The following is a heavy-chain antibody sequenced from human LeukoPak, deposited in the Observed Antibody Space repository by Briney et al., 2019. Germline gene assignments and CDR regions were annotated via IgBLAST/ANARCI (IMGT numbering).Heavy chain of an antibody. CDR3: ARGRVVPAAKYFDY. CDR2: INWNGGST. D-gene: IGHD2-2*01. Sequence: PGGSLRLSCAVSGFTFDDYGMSWVRQAPGKGLEWVSGINWNGGSTGYADSVKGRFTISRDNAKNSLYLQMNSLRAEDTALYYCARGRVVPAAKYFDYWGQGTLVTVSS. V-gene: IGHV3-20*04. CDR1: GFTFDDYG. J-gene: IGHJ4*02.